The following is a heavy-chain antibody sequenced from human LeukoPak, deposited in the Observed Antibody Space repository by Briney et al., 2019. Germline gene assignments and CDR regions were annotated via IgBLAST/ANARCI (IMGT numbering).Heavy chain of an antibody. CDR2: MNPNSGNA. CDR3: ARGRYCIGSSCYSGGDFDY. J-gene: IGHJ4*02. Sequence: ASVKVSCKASGYTFTSYHINWVRQATGQGLEWMGWMNPNSGNADYAQKFQGRVTVTRNTSISTAYMELSSLRPEDTAVYYCARGRYCIGSSCYSGGDFDYWGQGTLVTVSS. CDR1: GYTFTSYH. D-gene: IGHD2-15*01. V-gene: IGHV1-8*03.